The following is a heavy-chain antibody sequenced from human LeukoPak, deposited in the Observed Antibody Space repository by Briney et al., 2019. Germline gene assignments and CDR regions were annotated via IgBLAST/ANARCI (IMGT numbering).Heavy chain of an antibody. Sequence: SETLSLTCTVSGGSISSYYWSWIRQPPGKGLEWIGYIYYSGSTNYNPSLKSRVTISVDTSKNQFSLTLSSVTAADTAVYYCARVHYDILTGYYPDYFDYWGQGTLVTVSS. CDR3: ARVHYDILTGYYPDYFDY. J-gene: IGHJ4*02. V-gene: IGHV4-59*01. CDR2: IYYSGST. CDR1: GGSISSYY. D-gene: IGHD3-9*01.